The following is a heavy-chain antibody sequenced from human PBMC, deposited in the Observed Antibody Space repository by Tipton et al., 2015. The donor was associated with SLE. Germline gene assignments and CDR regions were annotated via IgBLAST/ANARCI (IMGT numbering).Heavy chain of an antibody. CDR1: GGSINSHY. V-gene: IGHV4-59*08. CDR2: IFHSGTT. CDR3: ARSPSSWEGWFAP. D-gene: IGHD6-13*01. Sequence: TLSLTCSVSGGSINSHYWIWIRQPPGKGLEWIGSIFHSGTTYSNPSLKSRVTLSMDTSKNQVSLKLISVTAADTAIYYCARSPSSWEGWFAPWGQGTQVTVSS. J-gene: IGHJ5*02.